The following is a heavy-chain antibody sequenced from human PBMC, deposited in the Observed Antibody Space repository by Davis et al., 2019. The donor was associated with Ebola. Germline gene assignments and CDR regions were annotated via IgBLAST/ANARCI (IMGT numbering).Heavy chain of an antibody. CDR2: ISWNGNTI. CDR1: GFMFSNYA. V-gene: IGHV3-9*01. Sequence: SLKISCAASGFMFSNYAMHWVRQTPGKGLEWVSGISWNGNTIGYGDSVKGRFTISRDNAQSSLYLQMNSLRAEDAAVYYCVREEVGLKHLYYHGMDAWGQGTTVTVSS. J-gene: IGHJ6*02. D-gene: IGHD4/OR15-4a*01. CDR3: VREEVGLKHLYYHGMDA.